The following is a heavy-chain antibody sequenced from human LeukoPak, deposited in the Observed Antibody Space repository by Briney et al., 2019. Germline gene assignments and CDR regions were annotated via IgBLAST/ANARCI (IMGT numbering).Heavy chain of an antibody. CDR2: IYYSGST. Sequence: PSETLSLTCAVYGGSFSGYYWSWIRQPPGKGLEWIGYIYYSGSTNYNPSLKSRVTISVDTSKNQFSLKLSSVTAADTAVYYCARAPTIAARSPNWFDPWGQGTLVTVSS. J-gene: IGHJ5*02. D-gene: IGHD6-6*01. CDR3: ARAPTIAARSPNWFDP. CDR1: GGSFSGYY. V-gene: IGHV4-59*01.